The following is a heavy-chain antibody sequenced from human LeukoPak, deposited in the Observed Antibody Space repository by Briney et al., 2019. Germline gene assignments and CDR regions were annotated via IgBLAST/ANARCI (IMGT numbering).Heavy chain of an antibody. CDR2: ISSGSSYI. Sequence: GGSLRLSCAASGFTFSDYAMDWVRQAPGKGLEWVSSISSGSSYIYYADSVKGRFTISRDNAKNSLYLQMNSLRAEDTAMYFCARVPSDYWGQGTLVTVSS. CDR3: ARVPSDY. CDR1: GFTFSDYA. V-gene: IGHV3-21*01. J-gene: IGHJ4*02.